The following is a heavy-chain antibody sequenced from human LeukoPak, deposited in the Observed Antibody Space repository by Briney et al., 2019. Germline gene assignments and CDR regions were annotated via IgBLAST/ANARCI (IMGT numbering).Heavy chain of an antibody. J-gene: IGHJ6*02. Sequence: GGSLRLSCVASGFTFTAYWMNWARQAPGKGLEWVASINHNGNVNYYVDSVKGRFTISRDNAKNSLYLQMSNLRAEDTAVYFCARGGGLDVWGQGATVTVSS. CDR1: GFTFTAYW. D-gene: IGHD3-16*01. CDR3: ARGGGLDV. CDR2: INHNGNVN. V-gene: IGHV3-7*03.